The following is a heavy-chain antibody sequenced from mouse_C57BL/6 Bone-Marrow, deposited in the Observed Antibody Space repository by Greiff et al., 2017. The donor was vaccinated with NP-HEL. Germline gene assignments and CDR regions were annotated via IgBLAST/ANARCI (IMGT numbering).Heavy chain of an antibody. J-gene: IGHJ2*01. CDR1: GFTFSSYG. D-gene: IGHD4-1*01. V-gene: IGHV5-6*01. CDR3: ARLANWDPYYFDY. CDR2: ISSGGSYT. Sequence: DVQLVESGGDLVKPGGSLKLSCAASGFTFSSYGMSWVRQTPDKRLEWVATISSGGSYTYYPDSVKGRFTISRDNAKNTLYLQMSSLKSEDTAMYYCARLANWDPYYFDYWGQGTTLTVSS.